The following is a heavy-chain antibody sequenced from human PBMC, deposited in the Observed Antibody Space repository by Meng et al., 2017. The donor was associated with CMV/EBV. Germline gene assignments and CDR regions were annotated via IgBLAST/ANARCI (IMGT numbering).Heavy chain of an antibody. J-gene: IGHJ4*02. D-gene: IGHD4-11*01. CDR3: AREVHSNYAY. V-gene: IGHV3-48*03. CDR1: GFTFSSYE. Sequence: GGSLRLSCAASGFTFSSYEMNWVRQAPGKGLEWVSYISSSGSTIYYADSVKGRFTISRDNAKNSLYLQMNSLRAEDTAVYYCAREVHSNYAYWGQGTLVTVSS. CDR2: ISSSGSTI.